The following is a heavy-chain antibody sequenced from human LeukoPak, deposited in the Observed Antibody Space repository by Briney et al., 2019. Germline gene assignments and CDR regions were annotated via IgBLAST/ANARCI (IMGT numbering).Heavy chain of an antibody. D-gene: IGHD6-6*01. CDR3: AVPSIAARLGDY. CDR2: ISGSGGST. CDR1: GFTGSSYA. J-gene: IGHJ4*02. Sequence: GGSLRRSCAAAGFTGSSYAMSWIRQAPGKLLDRVAAISGSGGSTYYADCVKGRFTISRDNSKNTLYLQMNSLRAEATAVYYCAVPSIAARLGDYWGQGTLVTVSS. V-gene: IGHV3-23*01.